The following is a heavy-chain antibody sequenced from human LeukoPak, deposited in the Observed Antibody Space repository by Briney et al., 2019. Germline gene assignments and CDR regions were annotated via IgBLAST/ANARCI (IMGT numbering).Heavy chain of an antibody. Sequence: GEXXKISFKGSAYRFSNYWIGWVRQMPGKGLEWMGIIYPGESDTRYSPSFEGQFTISADKSISTAYLQWSSLKASDSALYYCARLAGSYPGSPFDYWGQGTLVTVSS. V-gene: IGHV5-51*01. CDR3: ARLAGSYPGSPFDY. CDR2: IYPGESDT. D-gene: IGHD1-26*01. J-gene: IGHJ4*02. CDR1: AYRFSNYW.